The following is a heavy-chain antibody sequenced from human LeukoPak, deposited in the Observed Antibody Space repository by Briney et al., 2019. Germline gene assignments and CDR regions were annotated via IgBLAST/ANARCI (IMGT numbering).Heavy chain of an antibody. Sequence: SVKVSCKASGGTFSSYAISWVRQAPGQGLEWMGGIIPIFGTANYAQKFQGRVTVTTDESTSTAYMELSSLRSEDTAVYYCASSKGRQLVWFDYWGQGTLVTVSS. CDR2: IIPIFGTA. V-gene: IGHV1-69*05. CDR3: ASSKGRQLVWFDY. CDR1: GGTFSSYA. J-gene: IGHJ4*02. D-gene: IGHD6-6*01.